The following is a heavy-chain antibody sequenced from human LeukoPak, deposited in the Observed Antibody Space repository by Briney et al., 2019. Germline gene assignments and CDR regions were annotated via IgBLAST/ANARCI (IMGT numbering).Heavy chain of an antibody. CDR3: AKDAERGFDYSNSLQY. CDR2: IWSDGSNR. CDR1: GFTFSHYG. J-gene: IGHJ4*02. Sequence: GGSLRLSCATSGFTFSHYGMHWARQAPGGGLEWVAVIWSDGSNRFYADSVKGRFTISRDNSQKTVYLHMNILRAEDTALYYCAKDAERGFDYSNSLQYWGRGTLVTVSS. D-gene: IGHD4-11*01. V-gene: IGHV3-33*06.